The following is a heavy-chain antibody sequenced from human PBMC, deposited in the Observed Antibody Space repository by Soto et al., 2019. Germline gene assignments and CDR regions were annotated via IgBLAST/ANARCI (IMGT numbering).Heavy chain of an antibody. D-gene: IGHD3-22*01. CDR2: ISYDGSNK. CDR1: GFTFSSYG. Sequence: PGGSLRLSCAASGFTFSSYGMHWVRQAPGKGLEWVTVISYDGSNKYYADSVKGRFTISRDNSKNTLYLQMNSLRAEDTAVYYCAKEMYYYDSSGVRYYYGMDVWGQGTTVTVSS. CDR3: AKEMYYYDSSGVRYYYGMDV. J-gene: IGHJ6*02. V-gene: IGHV3-30*18.